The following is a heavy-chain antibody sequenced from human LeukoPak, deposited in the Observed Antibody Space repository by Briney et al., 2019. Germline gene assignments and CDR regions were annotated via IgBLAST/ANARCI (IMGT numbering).Heavy chain of an antibody. V-gene: IGHV1-18*01. CDR1: GYTFTSYG. J-gene: IGHJ6*02. D-gene: IGHD2-2*02. CDR3: ARDGLGYCSSTSCYNRFYYYYGMDV. Sequence: GASVKVSCKASGYTFTSYGISWVRQAPGQGLEWMGWISAYNGNTNYAQKLQGRVTMTTDTSTSTAYMELRSLRSDDTAVYYCARDGLGYCSSTSCYNRFYYYYGMDVWGQGTTVTVSS. CDR2: ISAYNGNT.